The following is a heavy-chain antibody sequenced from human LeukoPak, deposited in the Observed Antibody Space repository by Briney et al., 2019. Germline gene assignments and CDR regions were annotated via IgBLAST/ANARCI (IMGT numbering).Heavy chain of an antibody. V-gene: IGHV3-7*01. CDR1: KFTFSSYW. D-gene: IGHD6-19*01. CDR3: TRLQIAVAGPNWFDP. CDR2: IKQDGSVQ. Sequence: PGGSLRLSCAASKFTFSSYWMSWVHQAPGKGLEWVANIKQDGSVQFYMDSLKGRFSVSGDNAKNSLYLQMNGLRVEDTAVYYCTRLQIAVAGPNWFDPWGQGTLATVSS. J-gene: IGHJ5*02.